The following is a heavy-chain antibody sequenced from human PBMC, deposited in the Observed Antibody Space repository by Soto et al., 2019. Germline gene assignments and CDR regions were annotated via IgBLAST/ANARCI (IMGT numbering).Heavy chain of an antibody. Sequence: SETLSLTCTVSGGSISSSSYYWGWIRQPPGKGLEWIGSIYYSGSTYYNPSLKSRVTISVDTSKNQFSLKLSSVTAADTAVYYCASWEVYYYYGMDVWGQGTTVTVSS. V-gene: IGHV4-39*01. D-gene: IGHD1-26*01. CDR3: ASWEVYYYYGMDV. CDR2: IYYSGST. J-gene: IGHJ6*02. CDR1: GGSISSSSYY.